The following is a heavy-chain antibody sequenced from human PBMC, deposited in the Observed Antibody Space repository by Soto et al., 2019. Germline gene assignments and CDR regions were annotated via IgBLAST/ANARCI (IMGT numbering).Heavy chain of an antibody. CDR1: GLTFSSYG. J-gene: IGHJ6*03. V-gene: IGHV3-33*01. CDR2: IWYDGSNK. Sequence: GGSLRLSCAASGLTFSSYGMHWVRQAPGKGLEWVAVIWYDGSNKYYADSVKGRFTISRDNSKNTLYLQMNSLRAEDTAVYYCARSSEDYYMDVWGKGTTVTVSS. CDR3: ARSSEDYYMDV.